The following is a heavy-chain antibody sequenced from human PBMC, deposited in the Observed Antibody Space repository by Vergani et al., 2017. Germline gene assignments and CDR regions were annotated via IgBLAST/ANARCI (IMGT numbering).Heavy chain of an antibody. CDR3: ATEPPRYCSSTSCYRRSYFDY. J-gene: IGHJ4*02. V-gene: IGHV3-48*03. CDR2: ISSSGSTI. Sequence: EVQLVESGGGLVQPGGSLRLSCAASGFTFSSYEMNWVRQAPGKGLEWVSYISSSGSTIYYADSVKGRFTISRDNAKNSLYLQMNSLRAEDTAVYYCATEPPRYCSSTSCYRRSYFDYWGQGTLVTVSS. D-gene: IGHD2-2*02. CDR1: GFTFSSYE.